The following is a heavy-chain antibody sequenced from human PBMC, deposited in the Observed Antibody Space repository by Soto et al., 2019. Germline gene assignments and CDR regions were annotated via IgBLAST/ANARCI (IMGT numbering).Heavy chain of an antibody. D-gene: IGHD3-22*01. V-gene: IGHV1-18*01. CDR1: GYSFITYG. Sequence: QVQLVQSGAEVKKPGASVMVSCKGSGYSFITYGMSWVRQAPGQGLEWVGWISTYNGNTKYVESHQGRVTMTTDTTTSTAYMELRSLRSDDTAVYYCARGPTDYYDKSGDYCLDYWGQGTLVTVSP. CDR3: ARGPTDYYDKSGDYCLDY. CDR2: ISTYNGNT. J-gene: IGHJ4*02.